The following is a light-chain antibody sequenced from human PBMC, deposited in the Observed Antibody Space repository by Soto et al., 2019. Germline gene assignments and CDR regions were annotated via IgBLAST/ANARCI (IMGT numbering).Light chain of an antibody. CDR1: QSVSST. V-gene: IGKV3-15*01. Sequence: EIVMTQSPATLSVSPGERATLSCRASQSVSSTLAWYQQNPGQSPRLLIYGASPRATGIPARFSGSGSGTEFTLTISSLQSEDCAVDYCQQYNNWAPLTFGGGTKVEIK. CDR3: QQYNNWAPLT. J-gene: IGKJ4*01. CDR2: GAS.